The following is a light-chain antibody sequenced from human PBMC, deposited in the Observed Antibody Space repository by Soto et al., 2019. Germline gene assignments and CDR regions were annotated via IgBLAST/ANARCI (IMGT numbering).Light chain of an antibody. J-gene: IGKJ1*01. CDR1: QSVSSY. CDR3: QQRSNWPVT. CDR2: DAS. V-gene: IGKV3-11*01. Sequence: EIVLTQSPGTLSLSPGERATLSSRASQSVSSYLAWYQQKPGQAPRLLIYDASTRAIGSSARFSGSGSGTDFTLTISSLEPEDFAVYYCQQRSNWPVTFGQGTKVEVK.